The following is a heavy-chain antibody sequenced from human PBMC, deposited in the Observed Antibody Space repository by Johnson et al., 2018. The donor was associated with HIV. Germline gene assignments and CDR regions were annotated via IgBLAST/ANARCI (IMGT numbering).Heavy chain of an antibody. V-gene: IGHV3-20*04. CDR1: GSNFDDYG. D-gene: IGHD1-26*01. CDR2: INWNGGRT. Sequence: VQLVESGGGVVRPGGSLRLSCAASGSNFDDYGMSWVRQVPGKGLEWVSGINWNGGRTGYTDSVKGRFTISRDNAKNTLYVQMNSLRAEDTAVYYCARDSAGIVGGTEGFDIWGQGTMVTVSS. J-gene: IGHJ3*02. CDR3: ARDSAGIVGGTEGFDI.